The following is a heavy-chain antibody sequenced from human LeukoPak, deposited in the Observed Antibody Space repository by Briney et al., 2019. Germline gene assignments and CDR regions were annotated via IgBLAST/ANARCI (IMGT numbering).Heavy chain of an antibody. V-gene: IGHV4-39*01. Sequence: SETLSLTCTVSGGSISSSSYYWGWIRQPPGRGLEWIGSIYYSGSTYYNPSLKSRVTISVDTSKNQFSLELSSVTAADTAVYYCARHVRTHSSSHWFDPWGQGTLVTVSS. J-gene: IGHJ5*02. CDR2: IYYSGST. CDR1: GGSISSSSYY. CDR3: ARHVRTHSSSHWFDP. D-gene: IGHD6-6*01.